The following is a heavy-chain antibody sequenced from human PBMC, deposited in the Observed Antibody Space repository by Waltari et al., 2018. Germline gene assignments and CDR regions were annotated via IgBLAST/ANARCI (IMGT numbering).Heavy chain of an antibody. CDR2: ISYDGSNQ. J-gene: IGHJ2*01. CDR3: ARKGLSTTLDYNSYFDI. Sequence: QGLLVESGGGVVKPGRSLRLSCAASGFAFSESAMYWVRQAPGKGLEWLGVISYDGSNQYYSDSAKGRFTISRDNLKDTVYLEVDSLRIDDTGVYFCARKGLSTTLDYNSYFDIWGRGTLVTVSS. D-gene: IGHD4-4*01. V-gene: IGHV3-30*04. CDR1: GFAFSESA.